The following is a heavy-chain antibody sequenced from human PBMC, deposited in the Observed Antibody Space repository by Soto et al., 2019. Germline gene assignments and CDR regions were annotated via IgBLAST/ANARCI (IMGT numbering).Heavy chain of an antibody. CDR3: ARGMEAQAAPTRHYYYYGMDV. CDR2: INHSGST. J-gene: IGHJ6*02. CDR1: GGSYGGCY. V-gene: IGHV4-34*01. D-gene: IGHD6-25*01. Sequence: SGPLSLACGFYGGSYGGCYVSWLPEPRGEGVEWIGEINHSGSTNYHPSLKSRVTISVDTSKNHFSLKLSSVTAADTAVYYCARGMEAQAAPTRHYYYYGMDVWGQGTTVT.